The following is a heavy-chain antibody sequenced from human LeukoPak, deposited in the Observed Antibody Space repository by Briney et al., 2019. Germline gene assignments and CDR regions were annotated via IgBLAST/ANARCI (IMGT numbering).Heavy chain of an antibody. J-gene: IGHJ4*02. CDR1: GFTFSSYG. D-gene: IGHD4-17*01. V-gene: IGHV3-30*18. CDR2: ISYDGSNK. CDR3: AKDRDGDFDY. Sequence: PGGSLRLSCAASGFTFSSYGMHWVRQAPGEGLEWVAVISYDGSNKYYADSVKGRFTISRDNSKNTLYLQMNSLRAEDTAVYYCAKDRDGDFDYWGQGTLVTVSS.